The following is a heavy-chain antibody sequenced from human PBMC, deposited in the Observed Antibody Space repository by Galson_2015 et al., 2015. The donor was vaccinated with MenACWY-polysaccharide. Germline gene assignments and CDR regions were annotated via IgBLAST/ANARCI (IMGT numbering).Heavy chain of an antibody. CDR2: FDPEDGET. D-gene: IGHD3-22*01. J-gene: IGHJ4*02. Sequence: SVKVSRKVSGYTLTELSMHWVRQAPGKGLEWMGGFDPEDGETIYAQKFQGRVTMTEDTSTDTAYMELSSLRSEDTAVYYCATTMIVVVPRGFDYWGQGTLVTVSS. V-gene: IGHV1-24*01. CDR3: ATTMIVVVPRGFDY. CDR1: GYTLTELS.